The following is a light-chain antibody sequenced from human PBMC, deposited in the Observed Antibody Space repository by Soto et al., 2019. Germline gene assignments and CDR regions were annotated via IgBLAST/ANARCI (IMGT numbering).Light chain of an antibody. CDR3: QQYGSSLFT. Sequence: EIVLTQSPGTLSLSPGERATLSCRASQSVSSSYLAWYQQKPGQAPRLLIYGASSRATGIPDRFSGSGSGTDFTLTISRLEPEDFAMYYFQQYGSSLFTFGPVTKVDIK. J-gene: IGKJ3*01. CDR1: QSVSSSY. V-gene: IGKV3-20*01. CDR2: GAS.